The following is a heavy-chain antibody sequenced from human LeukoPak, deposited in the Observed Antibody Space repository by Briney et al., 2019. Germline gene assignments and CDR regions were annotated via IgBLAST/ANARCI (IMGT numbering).Heavy chain of an antibody. Sequence: GGSLRLSCAVSGFTLSDYYMSWSPQAPGEGLGWVSYISSSGRTIYYADSVKGRFTISRDNAKTSLDLQMNSLRAEDTAVYYCARGYSGSWYNWGQGTLVTVSS. CDR1: GFTLSDYY. CDR2: ISSSGRTI. V-gene: IGHV3-11*01. CDR3: ARGYSGSWYN. D-gene: IGHD6-13*01. J-gene: IGHJ4*02.